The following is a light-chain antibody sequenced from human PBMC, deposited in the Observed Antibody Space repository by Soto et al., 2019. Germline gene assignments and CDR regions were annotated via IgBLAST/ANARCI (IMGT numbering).Light chain of an antibody. V-gene: IGKV3-20*01. CDR1: QGVTTN. J-gene: IGKJ1*01. CDR3: QQYGSSSWT. Sequence: DIVLTQSPGTLSLSPGERATLSCRAGQGVTTNFAWYQQKSGQAPRLLIYGASSRATGIPDRFSGSGSGTDFTLTISRLEPEDFAVYYCQQYGSSSWTFGQGTKVDIK. CDR2: GAS.